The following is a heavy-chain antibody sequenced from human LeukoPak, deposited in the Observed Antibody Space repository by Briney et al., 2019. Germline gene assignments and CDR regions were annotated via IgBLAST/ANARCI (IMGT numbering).Heavy chain of an antibody. V-gene: IGHV3-30*04. CDR2: ISYDGSNK. CDR3: ANGTSSWHEFDY. D-gene: IGHD6-13*01. Sequence: PGRSLRLSCAASGFTFSSYAMHWVRQAPGKGLEWVAVISYDGSNKYYADSVKGRFTISRDNSKNTLYLQMNSLRAEDTAVYYCANGTSSWHEFDYWGQGTLVTVSS. CDR1: GFTFSSYA. J-gene: IGHJ4*02.